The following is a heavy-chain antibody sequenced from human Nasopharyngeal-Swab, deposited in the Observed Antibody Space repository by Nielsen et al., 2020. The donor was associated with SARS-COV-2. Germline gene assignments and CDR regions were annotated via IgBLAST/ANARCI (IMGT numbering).Heavy chain of an antibody. V-gene: IGHV1-24*01. CDR3: ATSAPYCSGGSCYSSWFDP. D-gene: IGHD2-15*01. Sequence: SVKVSCKVSGYTLTELSMHWVRQAPGKGLEWMEGFDPEDGETIYAQKFQGRVTMTEDTSTDTAYMELSSLRSEDTAVYYCATSAPYCSGGSCYSSWFDPWGQGTLVTVSS. CDR1: GYTLTELS. J-gene: IGHJ5*02. CDR2: FDPEDGET.